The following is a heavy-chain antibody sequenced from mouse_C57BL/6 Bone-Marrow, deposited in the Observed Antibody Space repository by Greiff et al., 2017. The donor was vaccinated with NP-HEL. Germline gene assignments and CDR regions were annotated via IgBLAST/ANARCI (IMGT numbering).Heavy chain of an antibody. CDR2: IYPRSGNT. D-gene: IGHD2-5*01. Sequence: QVQLQQSGAELARPGASVKLSCTASGYTFTSYGISWVKQRTGQGLEWIGEIYPRSGNTYYNAKFPGKATLTADQSSSTAYMALSSLTSEDSAVYCCAPYSNCNAMDYWGQGTSVTVSS. CDR3: APYSNCNAMDY. V-gene: IGHV1-81*01. CDR1: GYTFTSYG. J-gene: IGHJ4*01.